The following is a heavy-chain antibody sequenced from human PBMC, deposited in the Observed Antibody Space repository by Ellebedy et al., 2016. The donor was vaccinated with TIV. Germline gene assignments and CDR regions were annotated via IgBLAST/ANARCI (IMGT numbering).Heavy chain of an antibody. CDR2: IKQDGSEK. CDR1: GFAFSNYW. D-gene: IGHD3-16*01. CDR3: ASPYRGRFDY. V-gene: IGHV3-7*01. J-gene: IGHJ4*02. Sequence: GGSLRLSXVASGFAFSNYWMSWVRQAPGKGLEWVANIKQDGSEKYYVDSVRGRFTISRDNAKSSLYLQMNSLRAEDTAVYYCASPYRGRFDYWGPGTLVTVSS.